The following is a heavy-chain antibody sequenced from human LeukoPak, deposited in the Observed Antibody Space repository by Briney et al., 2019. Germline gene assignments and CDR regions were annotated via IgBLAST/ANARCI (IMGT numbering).Heavy chain of an antibody. J-gene: IGHJ4*02. CDR1: GYTLTELS. CDR3: ATDLGGLSFGSYYFDY. CDR2: FDPEDGET. Sequence: ASVKVSCKVSGYTLTELSMHWVRQAPGKGLGWMGGFDPEDGETIYAQKFQGRVTMTEDTSTDTAYMELSSLRSEDTAVYYCATDLGGLSFGSYYFDYWGQGTLVTVSS. D-gene: IGHD1-26*01. V-gene: IGHV1-24*01.